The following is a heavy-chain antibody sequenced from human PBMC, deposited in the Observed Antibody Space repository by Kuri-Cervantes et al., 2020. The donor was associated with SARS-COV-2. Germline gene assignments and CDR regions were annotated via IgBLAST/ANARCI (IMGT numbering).Heavy chain of an antibody. D-gene: IGHD2-2*02. V-gene: IGHV3-74*01. Sequence: ESLKISCAASGFTFRSYWMHWVRQAPGQGLVWVSRFNSDGSRTSYADSVKGRFTISIDNDKNTLYLQMNSLRAEDTAVYYWARGDFYYCSSTSWYTAGGGEPYGMDVWGQGTTVTVSS. CDR1: GFTFRSYW. J-gene: IGHJ6*02. CDR3: ARGDFYYCSSTSWYTAGGGEPYGMDV. CDR2: FNSDGSRT.